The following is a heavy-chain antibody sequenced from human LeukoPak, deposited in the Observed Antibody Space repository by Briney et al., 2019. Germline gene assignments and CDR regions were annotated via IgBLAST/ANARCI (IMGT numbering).Heavy chain of an antibody. V-gene: IGHV4-38-2*02. CDR3: ARVVASTSIDS. CDR1: GYSIISDYF. Sequence: SETLSLTCTVSGYSIISDYFWGWVRQPPGKGPEWIGSIHHSGSVYYNPSLKSRVTISVDPSKNRFSLKVTSVTAADTALYYCARVVASTSIDSWGQGTLVTVSS. CDR2: IHHSGSV. D-gene: IGHD2-15*01. J-gene: IGHJ4*02.